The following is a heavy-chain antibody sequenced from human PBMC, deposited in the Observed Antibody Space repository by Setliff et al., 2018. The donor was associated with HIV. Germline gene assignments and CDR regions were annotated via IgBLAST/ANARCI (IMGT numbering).Heavy chain of an antibody. CDR1: GGSIISGGYY. V-gene: IGHV4-31*03. Sequence: SETLSLTCSVSGGSIISGGYYWSWIRQHPGKGLEWIGYIYYSGTTYYNPSLKSRVTVSLDTSKNQFSLNLNSVTAADTAVYYCARETGYSPSRYYYYGMDVWGQGTTVTVSS. D-gene: IGHD3-9*01. J-gene: IGHJ6*02. CDR3: ARETGYSPSRYYYYGMDV. CDR2: IYYSGTT.